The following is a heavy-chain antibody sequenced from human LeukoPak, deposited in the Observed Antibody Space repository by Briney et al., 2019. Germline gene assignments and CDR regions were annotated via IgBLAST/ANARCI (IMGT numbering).Heavy chain of an antibody. D-gene: IGHD5-24*01. J-gene: IGHJ5*02. V-gene: IGHV3-30-3*01. CDR3: ARDRMATIIGWFDP. CDR1: GFTFSSYA. Sequence: QSGGSLRLSCAASGFTFSSYAIHWVRQAPGKGLEWVAVISYDGSNKYYADSVKGRFTISRDNSKNTLYLQMNSLRAEDTAVYYCARDRMATIIGWFDPWGQGTLVTVSS. CDR2: ISYDGSNK.